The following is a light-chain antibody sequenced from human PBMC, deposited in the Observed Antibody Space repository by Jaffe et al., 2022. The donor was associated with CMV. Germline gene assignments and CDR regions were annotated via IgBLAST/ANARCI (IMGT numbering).Light chain of an antibody. V-gene: IGKV1-39*01. Sequence: DIQMTQSPSSLSAYVGDRVTITCRASQSISSYLNWYQQKPGKAPRLLIYDASNLQSGVPSRFSGSGSGTEFTLTISSLQPEDFATYYCQQSYTTPVTVGQGTKLEI. CDR3: QQSYTTPVT. J-gene: IGKJ2*01. CDR1: QSISSY. CDR2: DAS.